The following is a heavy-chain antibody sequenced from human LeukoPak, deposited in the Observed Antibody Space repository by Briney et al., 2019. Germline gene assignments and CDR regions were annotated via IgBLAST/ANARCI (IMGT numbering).Heavy chain of an antibody. J-gene: IGHJ4*02. CDR2: IWYDGSNK. D-gene: IGHD5-18*01. Sequence: GGSLRLSCAASGFTFSSYGMHWVRQAPGKGLEWVAVIWYDGSNKYYADSVKGRFTISRDNSKNTLYLQMNRLRAEDTAVYYCARDGFYGYQPYYFDYWGQGTLVTVSS. CDR1: GFTFSSYG. V-gene: IGHV3-33*01. CDR3: ARDGFYGYQPYYFDY.